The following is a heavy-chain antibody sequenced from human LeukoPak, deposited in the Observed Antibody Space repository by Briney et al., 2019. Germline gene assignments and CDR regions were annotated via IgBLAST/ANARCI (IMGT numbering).Heavy chain of an antibody. CDR3: ARADDIVVGVAAMVDY. Sequence: GGSLRLSCAASAFTFSSYAMYWVRQAPGKGLEWVAVISYEGSNKYYADSVKGRFTISRDNSKHMLYLQMNSLRAEDTAVYYCARADDIVVGVAAMVDYWGQGTLVTVSS. CDR2: ISYEGSNK. CDR1: AFTFSSYA. D-gene: IGHD2-15*01. J-gene: IGHJ4*02. V-gene: IGHV3-30*04.